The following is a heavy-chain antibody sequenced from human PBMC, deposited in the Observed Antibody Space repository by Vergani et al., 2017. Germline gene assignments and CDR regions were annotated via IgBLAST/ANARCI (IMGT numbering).Heavy chain of an antibody. V-gene: IGHV1-69*06. CDR1: GGTFTSYA. J-gene: IGHJ4*02. Sequence: QVQLVQSGAEVKKPGSSVKVSCKASGGTFTSYAISWVRQAPGQGLEWMGGFIPIFGTANYAQKFQGRVTITADKSTSTAYMELSSLRSEDTAVYYCAGDRMVRGVIIGGVDYWGQGTLVTVSS. CDR2: FIPIFGTA. CDR3: AGDRMVRGVIIGGVDY. D-gene: IGHD3-10*01.